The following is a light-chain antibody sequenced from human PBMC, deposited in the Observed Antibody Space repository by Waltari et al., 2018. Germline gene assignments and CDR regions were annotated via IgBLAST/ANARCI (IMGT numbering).Light chain of an antibody. J-gene: IGKJ5*01. CDR1: QDVSVE. Sequence: DIQMTQSPSSLSACGGDRVTITCQASQDVSVELNWYQQKTGKARKLVIYRASNLETAVPSRFSGSGSGTDFTFTIRSLQPEDVATYFCQQYDNLSLGTFGQGTRLDI. CDR3: QQYDNLSLGT. V-gene: IGKV1-33*01. CDR2: RAS.